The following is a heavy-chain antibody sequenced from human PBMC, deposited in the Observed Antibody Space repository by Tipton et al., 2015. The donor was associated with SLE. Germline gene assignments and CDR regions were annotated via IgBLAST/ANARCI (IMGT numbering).Heavy chain of an antibody. CDR1: GYSISSGYY. Sequence: TLSLTCAVSGYSISSGYYWGWIRQSPGKGLEWIGYIYYSGNTNYNPSLKSRVRMSVDTSKNQISLKLNSVIAADTAVYYCARSAEYFQDWGQGTLVTVSS. V-gene: IGHV4-28*01. J-gene: IGHJ1*01. CDR3: ARSAEYFQD. CDR2: IYYSGNT.